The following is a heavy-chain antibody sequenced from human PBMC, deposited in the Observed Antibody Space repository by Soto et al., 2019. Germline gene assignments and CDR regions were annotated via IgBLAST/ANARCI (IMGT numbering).Heavy chain of an antibody. CDR3: ARAYYDRSGYAADP. V-gene: IGHV4-4*09. CDR2: IYKGGSI. J-gene: IGHJ5*02. D-gene: IGHD3-22*01. Sequence: SETLSLTCRVSGGSISNDYWTWIRQPPGKGLEWIGYIYKGGSINYNPSLKSRVTISVDPSTNQFSLKLSSVPAADTAVYYCARAYYDRSGYAADPGGQGTRVTVSA. CDR1: GGSISNDY.